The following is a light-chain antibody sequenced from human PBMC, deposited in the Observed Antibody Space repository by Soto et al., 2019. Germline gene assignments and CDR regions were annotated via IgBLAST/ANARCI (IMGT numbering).Light chain of an antibody. V-gene: IGLV1-51*01. CDR3: GTWDSSLSAVV. Sequence: QSVLTQPPSVSAAPGQKVTISSSGSSYNIGNNYVSWYQQLPGTAPKLLIYDNNKRPSGIPDRFSGSKSGTSATLGITGLQTGDEADYYCGTWDSSLSAVVFGGGTKLTVL. CDR1: SYNIGNNY. J-gene: IGLJ2*01. CDR2: DNN.